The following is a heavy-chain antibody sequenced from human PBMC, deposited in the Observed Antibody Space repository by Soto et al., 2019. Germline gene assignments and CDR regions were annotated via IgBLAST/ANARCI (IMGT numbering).Heavy chain of an antibody. CDR2: INHSGST. CDR3: AIYYYDSSGRPTIDY. CDR1: GGSFSGYY. D-gene: IGHD3-22*01. J-gene: IGHJ4*02. V-gene: IGHV4-34*01. Sequence: QVQLQQWGAGLLKPSETLSLTCAVYGGSFSGYYWSWIRQPPGKGLEWIGEINHSGSTNYNPSLKSRVTISVDTSKNQFSLKLSSVTAADTAVYYCAIYYYDSSGRPTIDYWGQGTLVTVSS.